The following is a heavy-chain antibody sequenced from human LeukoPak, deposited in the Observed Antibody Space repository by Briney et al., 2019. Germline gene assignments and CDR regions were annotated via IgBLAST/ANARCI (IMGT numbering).Heavy chain of an antibody. CDR3: ACLTTADAFDI. J-gene: IGHJ3*02. CDR1: GGSINSYY. V-gene: IGHV4-59*01. Sequence: SSETLSLTRTVSGGSINSYYWSWIRQPPGKGLEWIGYIYDSGSTNYNPSLKSRVTISVDTSNNQFSLKLSSVTAADTAVYYCACLTTADAFDIWGQGTMVTVSS. CDR2: IYDSGST. D-gene: IGHD3-22*01.